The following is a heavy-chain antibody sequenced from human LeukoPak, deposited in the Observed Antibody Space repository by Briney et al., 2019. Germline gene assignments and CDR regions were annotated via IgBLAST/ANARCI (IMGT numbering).Heavy chain of an antibody. CDR1: GFTFSSYA. CDR3: ARDFYDGFALDY. D-gene: IGHD2/OR15-2a*01. J-gene: IGHJ4*02. V-gene: IGHV3-23*01. CDR2: ISGTGNRT. Sequence: GGSLRLSCAASGFTFSSYAMGWVRQAPGKGLEWVSAISGTGNRTYYADSVKGRFTISRDNARNSLYLQMDNLRAEDTGVYYCARDFYDGFALDYWGQGTLVTVSS.